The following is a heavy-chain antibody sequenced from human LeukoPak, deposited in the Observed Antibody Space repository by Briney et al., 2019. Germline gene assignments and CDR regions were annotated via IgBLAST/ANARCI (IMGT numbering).Heavy chain of an antibody. CDR3: AAVSGSYTLLDC. D-gene: IGHD1-26*01. V-gene: IGHV1-24*01. Sequence: ASVEFSCHVSGSTLSKLSIHWVRQAPGKGLEGMGCVDPDDGETIYSPKFQGRVTMTEDTSTDTAHLVLSGLRSEDTAVYFCAAVSGSYTLLDCWGQGTPVTVSS. CDR2: VDPDDGET. CDR1: GSTLSKLS. J-gene: IGHJ4*02.